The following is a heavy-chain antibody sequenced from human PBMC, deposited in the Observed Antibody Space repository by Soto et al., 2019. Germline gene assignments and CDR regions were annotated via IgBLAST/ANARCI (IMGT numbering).Heavy chain of an antibody. CDR3: AVYSSSSGYYYGMDV. Sequence: HGESLKISCKGSGYSFTSYWIGWVRQMPGKGLEWMGIIYPGDSDTRYSPSFQGQVTISADKSISTAYLQWSSLKASDTAMYYCAVYSSSSGYYYGMDVWGQGTTVTVSS. V-gene: IGHV5-51*01. D-gene: IGHD6-6*01. CDR1: GYSFTSYW. CDR2: IYPGDSDT. J-gene: IGHJ6*02.